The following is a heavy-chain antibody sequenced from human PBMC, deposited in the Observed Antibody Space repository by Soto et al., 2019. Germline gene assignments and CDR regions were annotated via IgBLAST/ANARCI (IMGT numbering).Heavy chain of an antibody. V-gene: IGHV3-23*01. Sequence: QPGGSLRLSCAASDFNFSSYAMIWVRHAPGKGLEWVSAISCRGGSTYYADDVNGRFTISRDNSKNTLYLQMNRLRAEDTAVYYCAKVRWSYDYYGMDVRGQGTTVTVTS. CDR1: DFNFSSYA. CDR2: ISCRGGST. J-gene: IGHJ6*02. CDR3: AKVRWSYDYYGMDV. D-gene: IGHD3-3*01.